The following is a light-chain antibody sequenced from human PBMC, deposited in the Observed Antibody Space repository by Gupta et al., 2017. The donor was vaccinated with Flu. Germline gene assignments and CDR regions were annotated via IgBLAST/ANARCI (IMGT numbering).Light chain of an antibody. CDR1: QSVSSN. J-gene: IGKJ2*03. CDR3: QQYNNVPPNS. Sequence: EMVMPQSPAPLSVSPGESATLSCRASQSVSSNLAWYQQKPGQDTRLLIYGASTRATGIPARVIGSGSGTKFTRTISRLQSEDVAVEDGQQYNNVPPNSFGQGTKLEIK. V-gene: IGKV3-15*01. CDR2: GAS.